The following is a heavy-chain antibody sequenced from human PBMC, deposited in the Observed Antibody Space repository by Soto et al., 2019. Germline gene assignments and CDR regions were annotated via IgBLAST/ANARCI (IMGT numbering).Heavy chain of an antibody. CDR3: AKEMWDFWSGYYYYGMDV. V-gene: IGHV3-30*18. Sequence: PGGSLRLSCAASGFTFSSYGMHWVRQAPGKGLEWVAVISYDGSNKYYADSVKGRFTISRDNSKNTLYLQMNSLRAEDTAVYYCAKEMWDFWSGYYYYGMDVWGQGTTVTVSS. J-gene: IGHJ6*02. CDR1: GFTFSSYG. D-gene: IGHD3-3*01. CDR2: ISYDGSNK.